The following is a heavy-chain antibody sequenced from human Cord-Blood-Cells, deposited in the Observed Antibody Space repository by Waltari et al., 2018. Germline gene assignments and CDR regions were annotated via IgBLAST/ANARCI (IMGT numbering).Heavy chain of an antibody. V-gene: IGHV1-18*01. CDR3: AREPSGSYYYYGMDV. CDR2: ISAYNGNT. D-gene: IGHD1-26*01. CDR1: GYTFTSYG. Sequence: QVQLVQSGAEVKKPGASVKVSCKASGYTFTSYGISWVRQAPGQGLEWMGWISAYNGNTNYGQKLQGRVTMTTETSAGTAYMELRSLRSDDAAVYYCAREPSGSYYYYGMDVWGQGTTVTVSS. J-gene: IGHJ6*02.